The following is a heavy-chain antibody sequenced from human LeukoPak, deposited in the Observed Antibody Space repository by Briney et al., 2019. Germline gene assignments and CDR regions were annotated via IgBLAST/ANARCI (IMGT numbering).Heavy chain of an antibody. Sequence: GGSLRLPCAASGFTFSSYEMNWVRQVPGKGLEWVSYISSSGSTIYYADSVKGRFTISRDNAKNSLYLQMNSLRAEDTAVYYCAELGITMIGGVWGKGTTVTISS. CDR3: AELGITMIGGV. CDR1: GFTFSSYE. V-gene: IGHV3-48*03. J-gene: IGHJ6*04. D-gene: IGHD3-10*02. CDR2: ISSSGSTI.